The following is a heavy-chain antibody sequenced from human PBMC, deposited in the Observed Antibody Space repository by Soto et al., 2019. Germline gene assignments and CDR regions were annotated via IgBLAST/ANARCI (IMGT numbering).Heavy chain of an antibody. CDR3: AKDRQPDGLWPFDH. CDR1: GFTFSTYA. J-gene: IGHJ4*02. Sequence: EVQLLESGGGLVQPGGSLRLSCAASGFTFSTYAMSWVRQAPGKGLEWVAGLFGSGGGVSYADSGKGRFTISRDNSNNILYLQMHSLKVEDTAVYYCAKDRQPDGLWPFDHWGQGTLVTVSS. CDR2: LFGSGGGV. D-gene: IGHD2-8*01. V-gene: IGHV3-23*01.